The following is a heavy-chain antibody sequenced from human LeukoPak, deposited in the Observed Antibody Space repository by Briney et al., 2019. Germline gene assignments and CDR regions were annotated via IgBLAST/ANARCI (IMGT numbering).Heavy chain of an antibody. Sequence: SETLPLTCTVPGGSIISYYWSWIRQPPGKGLEWVGYSYYSGSTNYNPSLKSRVPISVDTSKNPFSLKLSSVTAADTAVYYCARQGRIAAHDAFDIWGQGTMVTVSS. J-gene: IGHJ3*02. CDR2: SYYSGST. D-gene: IGHD6-6*01. CDR1: GGSIISYY. V-gene: IGHV4-59*08. CDR3: ARQGRIAAHDAFDI.